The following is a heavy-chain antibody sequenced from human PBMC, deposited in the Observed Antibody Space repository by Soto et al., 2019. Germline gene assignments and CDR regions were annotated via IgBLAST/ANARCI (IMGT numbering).Heavy chain of an antibody. Sequence: QVQLVQPGAEVKKPGASVKVSCKASGYTFTDYYMHWVRQAPGQGLEWMGWINPNSGATHYAQNFQGRISMTRDTYIRTAYMEVSSLRFDDTAVFYCAREAAAFDYWGQGTLVTVSS. CDR3: AREAAAFDY. J-gene: IGHJ4*02. CDR2: INPNSGAT. CDR1: GYTFTDYY. V-gene: IGHV1-2*02. D-gene: IGHD2-2*01.